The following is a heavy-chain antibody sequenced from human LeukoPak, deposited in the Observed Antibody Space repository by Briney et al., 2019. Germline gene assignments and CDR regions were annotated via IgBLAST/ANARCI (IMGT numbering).Heavy chain of an antibody. CDR2: IDHSGST. Sequence: SETLSLTCAVYGGSFSGYYWSWIRQPPGKGLEWIGEIDHSGSTNYNPALKSRVTISVDTSKNQFSLKLSSVTAADTAVYYCARGPQYYGSGSYWVYYFDYWGQGTLVTVSS. D-gene: IGHD3-10*01. J-gene: IGHJ4*02. CDR1: GGSFSGYY. CDR3: ARGPQYYGSGSYWVYYFDY. V-gene: IGHV4-34*01.